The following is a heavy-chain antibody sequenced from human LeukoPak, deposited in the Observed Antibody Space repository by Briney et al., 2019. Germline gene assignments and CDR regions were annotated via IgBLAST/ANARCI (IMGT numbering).Heavy chain of an antibody. V-gene: IGHV4-59*01. CDR2: IYYSGST. J-gene: IGHJ5*02. CDR1: GGSISSYY. CDR3: ARSYSSGWYTVFDP. Sequence: SETLSLTCTVSGGSISSYYWSWIRQPPGKGLEWIGYIYYSGSTNYNPSLKSRVTISVDTSKNQFSLKLSSVTAADTAVHYCARSYSSGWYTVFDPWGQGTLVTVSS. D-gene: IGHD6-19*01.